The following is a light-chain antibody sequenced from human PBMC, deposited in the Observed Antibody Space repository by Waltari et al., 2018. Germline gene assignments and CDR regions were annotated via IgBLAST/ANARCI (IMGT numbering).Light chain of an antibody. J-gene: IGKJ4*01. CDR1: QSIHNY. CDR2: DTS. Sequence: DIVLTQSPATLSLSPEERATLSCRPSQSIHNYLPLYQQKPCQTPQLISYDTSNRGTCISARFSGSGFGTDFTLTISSLEPENFAVYYCQQRRNWPLTFGGGTKVEIK. CDR3: QQRRNWPLT. V-gene: IGKV3-11*01.